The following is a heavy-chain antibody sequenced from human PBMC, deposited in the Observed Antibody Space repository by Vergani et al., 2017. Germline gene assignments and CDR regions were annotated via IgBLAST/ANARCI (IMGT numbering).Heavy chain of an antibody. J-gene: IGHJ4*02. CDR3: ARPNYYDSSGPHYYYFDY. Sequence: QVQLVQSGAEVKKPGSSVKVSCKASGGTFSSYAISWVRQAPGQGLEWMGIINPSGGSTSYAQKFQGRVTMTRDTSTSTVYMELSSLRSEDTAVYYCARPNYYDSSGPHYYYFDYWGQGTLVTVSS. D-gene: IGHD3-22*01. V-gene: IGHV1-46*01. CDR1: GGTFSSYA. CDR2: INPSGGST.